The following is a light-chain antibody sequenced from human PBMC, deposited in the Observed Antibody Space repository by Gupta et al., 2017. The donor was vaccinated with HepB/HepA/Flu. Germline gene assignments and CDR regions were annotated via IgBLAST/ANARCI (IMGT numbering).Light chain of an antibody. CDR1: QSVSSY. V-gene: IGKV3-11*01. CDR3: QQRSTWLT. J-gene: IGKJ4*01. CDR2: DAS. Sequence: EIVLTQSPATLSLSPGERATLSCRDSQSVSSYLAWYQQKPGQAPRLIIYDASNRATGIPDRFSGSGYEXDFTLTXSLREHEDFAVYYLQQRSTWLTFGXGTKVEIK.